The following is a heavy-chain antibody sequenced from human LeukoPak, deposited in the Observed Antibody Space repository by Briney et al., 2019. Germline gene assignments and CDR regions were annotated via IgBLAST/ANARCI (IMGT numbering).Heavy chain of an antibody. CDR3: ARGGGLDV. D-gene: IGHD3-16*01. Sequence: GGSLRLSCEASGFTFSSYGMHWVRQAPGKGLEWVASINHNGNVNYYVDSVKGRFTISRDNAKNSLYLQMSNLRAEDTAVYFCARGGGLDVWGQGATVTVSS. CDR1: GFTFSSYG. V-gene: IGHV3-7*03. CDR2: INHNGNVN. J-gene: IGHJ6*02.